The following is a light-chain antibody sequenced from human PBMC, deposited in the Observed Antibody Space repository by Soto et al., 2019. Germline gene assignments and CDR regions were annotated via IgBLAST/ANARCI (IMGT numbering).Light chain of an antibody. CDR2: GNS. CDR3: PSYDSSRVVV. V-gene: IGLV1-40*01. Sequence: QSVLTQPPSVSGAPGQRVTISCTGSSSNIGAGYDVHWYQQLPGTAPKLLIYGNSNRPSGVPDRFSGSKSGTSASLAITGLQAEDEADYYRPSYDSSRVVVFGGGTKVTVL. J-gene: IGLJ2*01. CDR1: SSNIGAGYD.